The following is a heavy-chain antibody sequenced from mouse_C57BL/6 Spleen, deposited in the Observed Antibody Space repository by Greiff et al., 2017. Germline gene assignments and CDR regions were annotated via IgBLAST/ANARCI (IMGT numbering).Heavy chain of an antibody. V-gene: IGHV1-26*01. CDR2: INPNNGGT. CDR1: GYTFTDYY. J-gene: IGHJ2*01. Sequence: EVQLQQSGPELVKPGASVKISCKASGYTFTDYYMNWVKQSHGKSLEWIGDINPNNGGTSYNQKFKGKATLTVDKSSSTAYMELRSLTSEDSAVYYCARSRGRRSFDYWGQGTALTVSS. D-gene: IGHD1-1*01. CDR3: ARSRGRRSFDY.